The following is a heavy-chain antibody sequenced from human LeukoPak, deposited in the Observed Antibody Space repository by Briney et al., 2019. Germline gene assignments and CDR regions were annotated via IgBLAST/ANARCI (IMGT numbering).Heavy chain of an antibody. Sequence: GGSLRLSCAGSGFTFSSYAMSWVRQAPGKGLEWVSGISSGGGSTYYADSVKGRFTISRDNSKNTLYLQMNSLRAEDTAVYYCAKERGSGSYSIFLDYWGQGTLVTVSS. J-gene: IGHJ4*02. CDR1: GFTFSSYA. CDR3: AKERGSGSYSIFLDY. V-gene: IGHV3-23*01. D-gene: IGHD1-26*01. CDR2: ISSGGGST.